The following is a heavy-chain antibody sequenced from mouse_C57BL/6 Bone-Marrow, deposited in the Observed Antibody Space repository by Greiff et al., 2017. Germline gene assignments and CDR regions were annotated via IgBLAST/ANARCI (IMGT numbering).Heavy chain of an antibody. CDR2: IYPRSGNT. Sequence: VKLVESGAELARPGASVKLSCKASGYTFTSYGISWVKQRTGQGLEWIGEIYPRSGNTYYNEKFKGKATLTADKSSSTAYMELRSLTSEDSAVYFCARSPGGYFDYWGKGTTLTVSS. V-gene: IGHV1-81*01. J-gene: IGHJ2*01. CDR1: GYTFTSYG. CDR3: ARSPGGYFDY.